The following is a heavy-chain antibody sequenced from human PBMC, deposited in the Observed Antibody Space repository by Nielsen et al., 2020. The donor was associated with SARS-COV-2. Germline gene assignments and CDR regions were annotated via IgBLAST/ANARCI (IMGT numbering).Heavy chain of an antibody. CDR3: AREDDAVREFDY. D-gene: IGHD1-1*01. V-gene: IGHV3-9*01. CDR2: ISWNSGSI. J-gene: IGHJ4*02. Sequence: GGSLRLSCAASGFTFDDYAMHWVRQAPGKGLEWVSGISWNSGSIGYADSVKGRFTISRDNAKNSLYLQMNSLRAEDTAVYYCAREDDAVREFDYGGQGTLVTVSS. CDR1: GFTFDDYA.